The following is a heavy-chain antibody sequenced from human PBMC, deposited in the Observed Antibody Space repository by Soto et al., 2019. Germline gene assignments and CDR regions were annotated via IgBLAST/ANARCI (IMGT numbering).Heavy chain of an antibody. J-gene: IGHJ4*02. D-gene: IGHD6-13*01. Sequence: LSLTCTVSGGSISGNYIYWGWIRQPPGKGLEWIASISYSGTTNSNPSLKSRVTLSVDTSKNQFSLRLTSVTAMDTAVYYCARVGGVPSSSAGDAYWGQGTLVTVSS. CDR3: ARVGGVPSSSAGDAY. V-gene: IGHV4-39*01. CDR2: ISYSGTT. CDR1: GGSISGNYIY.